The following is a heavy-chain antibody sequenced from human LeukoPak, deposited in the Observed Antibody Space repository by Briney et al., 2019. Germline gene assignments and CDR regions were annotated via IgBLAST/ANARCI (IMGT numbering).Heavy chain of an antibody. D-gene: IGHD3-22*01. CDR3: ARGGYYYDSSD. V-gene: IGHV4-59*10. Sequence: PSETLSLTCAVYGGSFSGYYWSWVRQPAGKGLEWIGRTYTSGSIQYNPSLKSRVTMSLDTSKNQFSLKLSSVTAADTAVYYCARGGYYYDSSDWGQGILVTVSS. CDR2: TYTSGSI. J-gene: IGHJ4*02. CDR1: GGSFSGYY.